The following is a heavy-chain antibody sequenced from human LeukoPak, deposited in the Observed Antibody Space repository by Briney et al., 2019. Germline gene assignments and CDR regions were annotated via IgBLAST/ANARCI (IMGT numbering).Heavy chain of an antibody. D-gene: IGHD3-22*01. CDR3: ARDGGSSGYNAAFDI. J-gene: IGHJ3*02. Sequence: GGSLRLSCAASGFTFSSYPMHWVRQAPGKGLEWVAVISYDGSNTYCADSVKGRFTISRDNSKDTLYLQMNSLRAEDTAVYYCARDGGSSGYNAAFDIWGHGTMVTVSS. V-gene: IGHV3-30*04. CDR1: GFTFSSYP. CDR2: ISYDGSNT.